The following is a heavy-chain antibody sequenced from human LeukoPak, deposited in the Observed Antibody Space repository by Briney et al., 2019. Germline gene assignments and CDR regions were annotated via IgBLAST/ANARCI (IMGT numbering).Heavy chain of an antibody. CDR3: ARREGSWGSFDI. D-gene: IGHD3-10*01. V-gene: IGHV4-59*01. CDR2: TYHGGSA. Sequence: SETLSLTCAVSGVSITYYYWGWIRQPPGKRLEWIGYTYHGGSAKYNPSPESRVTISMDTSRNEFSLNLNSVTAADTALYYCARREGSWGSFDIWGQGPMVTVSS. CDR1: GVSITYYY. J-gene: IGHJ3*02.